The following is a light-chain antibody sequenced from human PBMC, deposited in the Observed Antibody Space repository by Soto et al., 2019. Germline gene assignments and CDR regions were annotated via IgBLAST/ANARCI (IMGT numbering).Light chain of an antibody. Sequence: QSVLTQPPSVSGAPGQRVTISCTGSSSNIGAGYDVHGYRQLPGTAPKLLIYGNSNRPSGVPDRFSGSKSGTSASLAITGLQAKDEADYYCQSYASSLSGVVFGGGTKLTVL. CDR3: QSYASSLSGVV. J-gene: IGLJ2*01. CDR2: GNS. V-gene: IGLV1-40*01. CDR1: SSNIGAGYD.